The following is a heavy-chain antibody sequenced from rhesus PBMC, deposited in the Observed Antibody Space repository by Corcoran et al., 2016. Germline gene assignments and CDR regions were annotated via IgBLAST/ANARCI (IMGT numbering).Heavy chain of an antibody. CDR3: AIDIAGFDY. D-gene: IGHD1-1-1*01. CDR2: IYGNSAST. Sequence: QVQLQQWGEGLVKPSETLSLTCAVYGGSISGYYYWSWIRQPPGKGLEWIGYIYGNSASTNDNPSLNNRVTISKATSKNQFSLKLSSVTAADTAVYYCAIDIAGFDYWGQGVLVTVSS. J-gene: IGHJ4*01. V-gene: IGHV4-73*01. CDR1: GGSISGYYY.